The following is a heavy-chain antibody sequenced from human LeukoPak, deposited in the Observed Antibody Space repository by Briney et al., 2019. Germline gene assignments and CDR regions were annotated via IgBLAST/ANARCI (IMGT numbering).Heavy chain of an antibody. Sequence: GGSLRLSCAASGSTFSSYAMSWVRQAPGKGLEWVSAISGSGGSTYYADSVKGRFTISRDNSKNTLYLQMNSLRAEDTAVYYCARVGDSSGYYGYYYYYYGMDVWGQGTTVTVSS. CDR2: ISGSGGST. CDR1: GSTFSSYA. J-gene: IGHJ6*02. CDR3: ARVGDSSGYYGYYYYYYGMDV. V-gene: IGHV3-23*01. D-gene: IGHD3-22*01.